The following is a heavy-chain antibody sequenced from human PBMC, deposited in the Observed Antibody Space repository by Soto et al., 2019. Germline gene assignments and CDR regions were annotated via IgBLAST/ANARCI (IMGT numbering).Heavy chain of an antibody. V-gene: IGHV4-34*01. J-gene: IGHJ5*02. CDR1: GGTFSGYY. D-gene: IGHD6-19*01. Sequence: PSDTLSLSCAVDGGTFSGYYWSWTRQPPGKGLEWIGEINHSGITNYNPSLKSRVTISVDTSKNQFSLKLSSVTAADTAVYSCARLYSSGWYWDWFDPWGQGTLVTVSS. CDR3: ARLYSSGWYWDWFDP. CDR2: INHSGIT.